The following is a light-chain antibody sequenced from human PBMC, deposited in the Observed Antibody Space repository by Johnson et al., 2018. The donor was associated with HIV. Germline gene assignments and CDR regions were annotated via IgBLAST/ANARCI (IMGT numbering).Light chain of an antibody. Sequence: QSVLTQPPSVSAAPGQKVTISCSGSSSNIGNNYLSWYQQFPGTAPKLLIYENNKRPSGISDRFSGSKSGTSATLGITGLQTGDEADFYCGTWDTSLCVYVFGTGTKLTVL. V-gene: IGLV1-51*02. CDR3: GTWDTSLCVYV. CDR1: SSNIGNNY. CDR2: ENN. J-gene: IGLJ1*01.